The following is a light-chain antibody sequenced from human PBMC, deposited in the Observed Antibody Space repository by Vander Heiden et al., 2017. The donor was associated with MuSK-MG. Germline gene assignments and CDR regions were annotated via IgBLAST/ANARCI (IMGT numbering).Light chain of an antibody. V-gene: IGKV3-11*01. CDR2: DTS. Sequence: EIVLTQSPATLALSPGERATLSCRASQSVSRYLVWYQQKPGQAHRLLIYDTSNRATGIPARFSGSGSGTDFTLTISSLEPGDFAVYYCQQRSNWPLTFGGGTKVETK. CDR3: QQRSNWPLT. J-gene: IGKJ4*01. CDR1: QSVSRY.